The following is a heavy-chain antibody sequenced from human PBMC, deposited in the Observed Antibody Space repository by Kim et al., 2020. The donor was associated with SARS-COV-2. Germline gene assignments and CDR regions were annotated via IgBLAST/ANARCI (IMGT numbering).Heavy chain of an antibody. D-gene: IGHD3-16*02. CDR1: GFTFSNAW. Sequence: GGSLRLSCAASGFTFSNAWMSWVRQAPGKGLEWVGRIKSKTDGGTTDYAAPVKGRFTISRDDSKNTLYLQMNSLKTEDTAVYYYTTGSPFGGVIVPYYYYGMDVWGQGTTVTVSS. J-gene: IGHJ6*02. V-gene: IGHV3-15*01. CDR3: TTGSPFGGVIVPYYYYGMDV. CDR2: IKSKTDGGTT.